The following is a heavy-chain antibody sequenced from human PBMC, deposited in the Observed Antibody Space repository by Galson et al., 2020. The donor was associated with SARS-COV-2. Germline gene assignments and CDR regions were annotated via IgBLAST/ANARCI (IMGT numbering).Heavy chain of an antibody. CDR1: GYTLTELS. Sequence: ASVKVSCKVSGYTLTELSMHWVRQAPGKGLEWMGGFDPEDGETIYAQKFQGRVTMTEDTSTDTAYMELSSLRSEDTAVYYCATLVSPTVTTNYYYYMDVWGKGTTVTVSS. CDR2: FDPEDGET. CDR3: ATLVSPTVTTNYYYYMDV. D-gene: IGHD4-17*01. V-gene: IGHV1-24*01. J-gene: IGHJ6*03.